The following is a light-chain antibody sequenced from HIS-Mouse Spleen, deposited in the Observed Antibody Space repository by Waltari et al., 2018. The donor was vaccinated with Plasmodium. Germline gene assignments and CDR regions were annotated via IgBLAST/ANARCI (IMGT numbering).Light chain of an antibody. CDR3: QQYNSYSWT. CDR2: KAS. V-gene: IGKV1-5*03. J-gene: IGKJ1*01. Sequence: DIQMTQSPSTLSASVGLRVTITCRASQSISSRLAWYQQKPGKAPKLLIYKASSLESGVPSRFSGSGSGTEFTLTISSLQPDDFATYYCQQYNSYSWTFGQGTKVEIK. CDR1: QSISSR.